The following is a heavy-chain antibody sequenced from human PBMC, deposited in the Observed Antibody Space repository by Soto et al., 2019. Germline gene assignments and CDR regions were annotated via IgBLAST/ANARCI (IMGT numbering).Heavy chain of an antibody. Sequence: LSLTCTVSGGSISSYYCSWIRQPPGKGLEWIGYIYYSGSTNYNPSLKSRVTISVDTSKNQFSLKLSSVTAADTAVYYCARVIGYCSGGSCNWFDPWGQGTLVTVSS. CDR2: IYYSGST. CDR3: ARVIGYCSGGSCNWFDP. D-gene: IGHD2-15*01. V-gene: IGHV4-59*01. CDR1: GGSISSYY. J-gene: IGHJ5*02.